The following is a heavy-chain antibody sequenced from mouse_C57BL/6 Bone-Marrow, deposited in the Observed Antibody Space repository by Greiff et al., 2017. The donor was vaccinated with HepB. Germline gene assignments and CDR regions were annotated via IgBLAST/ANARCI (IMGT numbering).Heavy chain of an antibody. D-gene: IGHD3-2*02. Sequence: VQLQQSGAELVRPGSSVKLSCKASGYTFTSYWMDWVKQRPGQGLEWIGNIYPSDSETHYNQKFKDKATLTVDKSSSTAYMQLSSLTSEDSAVYYCARTDSGYGAYWGQGTLVTVSA. CDR1: GYTFTSYW. V-gene: IGHV1-61*01. J-gene: IGHJ3*01. CDR3: ARTDSGYGAY. CDR2: IYPSDSET.